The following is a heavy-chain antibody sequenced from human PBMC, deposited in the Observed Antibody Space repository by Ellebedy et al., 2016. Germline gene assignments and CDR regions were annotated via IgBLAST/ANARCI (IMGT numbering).Heavy chain of an antibody. Sequence: GESLKISXAASGFTFSSYGMHWVRQAPGKGLEWVAVISYDGSNKYYADSVKGRFTISRDNSKNTLYLQMNSLRAEDTAVYYCAIADFWSGQASWGVDYWGQGTLVTVSS. CDR2: ISYDGSNK. D-gene: IGHD3-3*01. CDR1: GFTFSSYG. J-gene: IGHJ4*02. V-gene: IGHV3-30*03. CDR3: AIADFWSGQASWGVDY.